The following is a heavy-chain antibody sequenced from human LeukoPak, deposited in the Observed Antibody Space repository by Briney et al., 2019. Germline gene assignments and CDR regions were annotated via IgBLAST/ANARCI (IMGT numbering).Heavy chain of an antibody. Sequence: SETLSLTCAVYGGSFSGYYWSWIRQPPGKGLEWIGEINHSGSTNYNPSLKSRVTISVDTSKNQFSLKLSSVTAADTAVYYCARGGAYCGGDCYSSLYNWFDPWGQGTLVTVSS. CDR1: GGSFSGYY. D-gene: IGHD2-21*02. J-gene: IGHJ5*02. CDR2: INHSGST. V-gene: IGHV4-34*01. CDR3: ARGGAYCGGDCYSSLYNWFDP.